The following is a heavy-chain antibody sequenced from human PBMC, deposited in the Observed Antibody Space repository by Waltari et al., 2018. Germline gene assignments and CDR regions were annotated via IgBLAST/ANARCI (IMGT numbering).Heavy chain of an antibody. CDR2: IDIYKGHT. CDR1: GYSFIDYG. D-gene: IGHD3-3*01. V-gene: IGHV1-18*01. CDR3: ARDKDFSFYYYMDV. J-gene: IGHJ6*03. Sequence: QVQVVQSGPEVKKPGASVKVSCKASGYSFIDYGIIWVRQAPGQGPEWMGRIDIYKGHTKYAQKFQGRVTMTTDTSTSTAYMELRSLTSDDTAVYYCARDKDFSFYYYMDVWGEGTTVTVSS.